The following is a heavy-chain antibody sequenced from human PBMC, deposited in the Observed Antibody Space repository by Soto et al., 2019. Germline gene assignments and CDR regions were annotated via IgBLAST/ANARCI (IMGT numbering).Heavy chain of an antibody. D-gene: IGHD3-3*01. Sequence: QVQLQQWGAGLLKPSATLTLTCAVYGGSFSGYYWSCSRQPPGKGLVWIGEINHSGSTNYNPSPKSRDTISVDTSKNQCSLKQNSVSAADTAVYYGARGQSYYEFWSGYCLGGPFDYWGQGTLVTVSS. CDR3: ARGQSYYEFWSGYCLGGPFDY. CDR1: GGSFSGYY. CDR2: INHSGST. J-gene: IGHJ4*02. V-gene: IGHV4-34*01.